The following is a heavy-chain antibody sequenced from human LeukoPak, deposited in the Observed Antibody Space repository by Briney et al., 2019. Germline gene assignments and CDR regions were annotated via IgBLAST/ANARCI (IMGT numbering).Heavy chain of an antibody. D-gene: IGHD4-11*01. CDR1: GYSISSGYY. V-gene: IGHV4-38-2*01. CDR2: VYQSGIT. Sequence: SETLSLTCAVSGYSISSGYYWGWIRQPPGKGLEWIGDVYQSGITYYNASLKSRVTISVDTSKNQFSLKLNSVTAADTAVYYCARRYSNSYFDYWGQGTLVTVSS. J-gene: IGHJ4*02. CDR3: ARRYSNSYFDY.